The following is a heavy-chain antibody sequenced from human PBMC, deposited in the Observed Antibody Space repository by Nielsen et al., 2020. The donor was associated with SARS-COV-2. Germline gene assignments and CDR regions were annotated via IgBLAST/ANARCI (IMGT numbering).Heavy chain of an antibody. V-gene: IGHV3-30-3*01. CDR3: AKIPDPTTVVTPFDY. D-gene: IGHD4-23*01. Sequence: GGSLRLSCAASGFTFSSYAMHWVRQAPGKGLEWVAVISYDGSNKYYADSVKGRFTISRDNSKNTLYLQMNSLRAEDTAVYYCAKIPDPTTVVTPFDYWGQGTLVTVSS. J-gene: IGHJ4*02. CDR2: ISYDGSNK. CDR1: GFTFSSYA.